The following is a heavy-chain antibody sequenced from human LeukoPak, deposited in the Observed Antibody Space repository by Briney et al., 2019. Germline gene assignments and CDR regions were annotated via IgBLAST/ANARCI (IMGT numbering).Heavy chain of an antibody. J-gene: IGHJ4*02. Sequence: ASVKVSCKTSGYTFSNFAITWVRQAPGQGLEWMGWISGYNGNTNYAQKFQGRVAMTTDTSTNTAYLELRSLRSDDTAVYYCARGGEGPSLAGSFWGQGTLVTVSS. CDR1: GYTFSNFA. V-gene: IGHV1-18*01. CDR2: ISGYNGNT. D-gene: IGHD6-19*01. CDR3: ARGGEGPSLAGSF.